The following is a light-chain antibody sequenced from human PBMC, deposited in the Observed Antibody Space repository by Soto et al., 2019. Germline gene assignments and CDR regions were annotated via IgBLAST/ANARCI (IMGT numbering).Light chain of an antibody. CDR1: QSVRSN. Sequence: EIVMTQSPATLSVSPGERATLSCRASQSVRSNLAWYQHKPGQAPRLLIYGASTRATGIPARFSGSGSGTEFTLTISSLQSEDFAVYYCQHYNNWPASLTFGGGTEVAIK. CDR3: QHYNNWPASLT. J-gene: IGKJ4*01. V-gene: IGKV3-15*01. CDR2: GAS.